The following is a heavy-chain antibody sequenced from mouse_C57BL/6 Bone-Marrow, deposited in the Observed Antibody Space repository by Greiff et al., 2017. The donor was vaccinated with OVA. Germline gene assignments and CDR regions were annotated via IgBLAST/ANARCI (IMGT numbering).Heavy chain of an antibody. Sequence: EVQLQQSGPVLVKPGASVKMSCKASGYTFTDYYMNWVKQSHGKSLEWIGVINPYNGGTSYTQKFKGRATLSVDKSSSTLYMEINSLTSEDYAVYYYAGVDPPSPYWYFDVWGTGTTVTVSA. V-gene: IGHV1-19*01. CDR1: GYTFTDYY. J-gene: IGHJ1*03. CDR2: INPYNGGT. CDR3: AGVDPPSPYWYFDV.